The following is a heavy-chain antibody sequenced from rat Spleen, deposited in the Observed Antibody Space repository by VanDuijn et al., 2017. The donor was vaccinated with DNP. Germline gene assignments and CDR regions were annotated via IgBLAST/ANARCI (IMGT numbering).Heavy chain of an antibody. V-gene: IGHV5-58*01. Sequence: EVQLVESGGGLVQPGNSLKLSCVASGFTFSSYWMYWIRQAPGKGLEWVASINTDGGSTYYPDSVKGRFTISRDNAKSSLNLQMDSLRSGDTATYYCARRFYGYTWGQGVMVTVSS. CDR3: ARRFYGYT. J-gene: IGHJ2*01. D-gene: IGHD1-6*01. CDR2: INTDGGST. CDR1: GFTFSSYW.